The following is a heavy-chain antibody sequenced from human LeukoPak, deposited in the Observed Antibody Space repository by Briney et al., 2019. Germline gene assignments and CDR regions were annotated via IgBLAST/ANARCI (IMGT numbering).Heavy chain of an antibody. CDR2: IYPGDSDT. V-gene: IGHV5-51*01. J-gene: IGHJ4*02. CDR1: GYSFTSYW. CDR3: ARGPLLPSGHDSHGVDY. D-gene: IGHD5-12*01. Sequence: GESLKISCKGSGYSFTSYWIGWVRQMPGKGLEWMGIIYPGDSDTRYSPSFQGQVTISADKSISTAYLQWSSLKASDTAMYYCARGPLLPSGHDSHGVDYWGQGTLVTVSS.